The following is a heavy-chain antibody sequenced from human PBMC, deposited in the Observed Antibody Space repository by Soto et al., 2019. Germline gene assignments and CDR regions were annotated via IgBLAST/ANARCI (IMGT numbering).Heavy chain of an antibody. CDR1: GFTFSSYS. Sequence: VSLRLSCAASGFTFSSYSMNWVRQAPGKGLEWVSSISSSSSYIYYADSVKGRFTISRDNAKNSLYLQMNSLRAEDTAVYYCARGPIFGVVTDAFDIWGQGTMVTVSS. CDR2: ISSSSSYI. D-gene: IGHD3-3*01. V-gene: IGHV3-21*01. CDR3: ARGPIFGVVTDAFDI. J-gene: IGHJ3*02.